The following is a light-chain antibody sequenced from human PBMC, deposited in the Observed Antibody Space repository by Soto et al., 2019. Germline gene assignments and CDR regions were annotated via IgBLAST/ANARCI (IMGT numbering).Light chain of an antibody. V-gene: IGKV3-15*01. CDR2: AAS. J-gene: IGKJ5*01. CDR3: QQYNNWIT. CDR1: QSIGSY. Sequence: EIVLTQSPDTLSLSPGERATLSCRASQSIGSYLAWYQQKPGQAPRLLIYAASTRATGIPARFSGSGSGTEFTLTISSLQSEDFAVYYCQQYNNWITFGQGTRLEIK.